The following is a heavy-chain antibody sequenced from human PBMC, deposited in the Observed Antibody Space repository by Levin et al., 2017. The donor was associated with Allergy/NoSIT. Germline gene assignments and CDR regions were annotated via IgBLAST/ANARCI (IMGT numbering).Heavy chain of an antibody. CDR3: TRADTSYDWGFFDY. J-gene: IGHJ4*02. Sequence: PGGSLRLSCTASGFTFADYGMSWVRQAPGKGLEGVAFFRSKTYRGTTEYAASVKGRFTISRDDSKSIAYLQVNSLKTEDTAVYYCTRADTSYDWGFFDYWGQGTLVTVSS. D-gene: IGHD3-16*01. CDR1: GFTFADYG. V-gene: IGHV3-49*04. CDR2: FRSKTYRGTT.